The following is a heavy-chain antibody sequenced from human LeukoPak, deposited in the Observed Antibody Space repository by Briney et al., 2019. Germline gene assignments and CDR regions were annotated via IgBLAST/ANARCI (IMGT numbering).Heavy chain of an antibody. D-gene: IGHD1-26*01. CDR1: GFTFSSYA. CDR2: ISGSGGNT. V-gene: IGHV3-23*01. Sequence: GGSLRLSCAASGFTFSSYAMSWVRQAPGKGLEWVSAISGSGGNTYYADSVKGRFTISRDNSKNTLFLQMGSLRAEDMAVYYCASRSSGSYNYWGQGTLVTVSS. CDR3: ASRSSGSYNY. J-gene: IGHJ4*02.